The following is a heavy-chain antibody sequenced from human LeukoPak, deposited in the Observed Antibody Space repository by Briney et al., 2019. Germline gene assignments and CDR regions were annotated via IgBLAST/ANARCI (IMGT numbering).Heavy chain of an antibody. Sequence: GGSLRLSCAASGFTFSSYSMNWVRQAPGKGLEWVSSISSSSSYIYYADSVKGRFTISRDNAKNSLYLQMNSLRAEDTAVYYCARVGRTKLWFGELSNDAFDIWGQGTMVTVSS. J-gene: IGHJ3*02. CDR2: ISSSSSYI. V-gene: IGHV3-21*01. D-gene: IGHD3-10*01. CDR1: GFTFSSYS. CDR3: ARVGRTKLWFGELSNDAFDI.